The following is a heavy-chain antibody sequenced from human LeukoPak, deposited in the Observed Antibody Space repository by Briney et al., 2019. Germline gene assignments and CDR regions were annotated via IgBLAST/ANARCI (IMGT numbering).Heavy chain of an antibody. Sequence: GGSLRLSCAASGFTFSNYGMHWVRQAPGKGLEWVAVISYDGSNKYYADSVKGRFTISRDNSKNTLYLQMNSLRAEDTAVYSCAKDRRGYSGYDGDYFDNWGQGTLVTVSS. CDR2: ISYDGSNK. CDR3: AKDRRGYSGYDGDYFDN. V-gene: IGHV3-30*18. J-gene: IGHJ4*02. D-gene: IGHD5-12*01. CDR1: GFTFSNYG.